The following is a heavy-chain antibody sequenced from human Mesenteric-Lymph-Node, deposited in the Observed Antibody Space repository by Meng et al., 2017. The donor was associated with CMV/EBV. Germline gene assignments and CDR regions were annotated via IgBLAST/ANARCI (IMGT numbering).Heavy chain of an antibody. CDR1: GGTFSSHA. D-gene: IGHD5-24*01. V-gene: IGHV1-69*05. CDR3: AGAYNYYAMDV. Sequence: SVKVSCKASGGTFSSHAISWVRQAPAQGLESMGGIIPIFGTPNYAQKFQGRVTITTDESTSTAYMELSSLRSEDTAVYYCAGAYNYYAMDVWGQGTTVTVSS. J-gene: IGHJ6*02. CDR2: IIPIFGTP.